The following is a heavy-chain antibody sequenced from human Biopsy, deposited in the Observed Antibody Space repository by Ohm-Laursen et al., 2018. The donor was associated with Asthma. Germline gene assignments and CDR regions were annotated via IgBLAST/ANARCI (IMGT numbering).Heavy chain of an antibody. CDR2: ISYDGNHK. V-gene: IGHV3-30*18. D-gene: IGHD5-12*01. CDR1: GFMFRSFG. Sequence: SLRLSCTAPGFMFRSFGMHWVRQAPGKGLEWVAVISYDGNHKFYEDSVKGRFTISRDDSKNTLYLQMNSLRTEDTAVYYCAKRRGYSGHDNDYWGQGTLVIVSS. J-gene: IGHJ4*02. CDR3: AKRRGYSGHDNDY.